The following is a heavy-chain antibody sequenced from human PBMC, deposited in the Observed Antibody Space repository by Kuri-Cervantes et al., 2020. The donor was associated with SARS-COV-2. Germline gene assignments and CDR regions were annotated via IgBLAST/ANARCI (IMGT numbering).Heavy chain of an antibody. V-gene: IGHV3-11*04. Sequence: GGSLRLSCTASGFIFSDYYMTWIRQAPGKGLEWVSNIGPSGTTKYYADSVKGRFTISRDNAKNSLYLQMSSLRAEDTAVYYCASARNYYYMDVWGKGTTVTVSS. CDR3: ASARNYYYMDV. CDR2: IGPSGTTK. D-gene: IGHD6-6*01. CDR1: GFIFSDYY. J-gene: IGHJ6*03.